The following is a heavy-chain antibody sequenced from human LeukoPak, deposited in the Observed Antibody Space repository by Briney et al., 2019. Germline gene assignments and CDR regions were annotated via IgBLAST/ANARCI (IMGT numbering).Heavy chain of an antibody. CDR1: GFTFSSYA. CDR2: ISGSGGST. J-gene: IGHJ4*02. CDR3: ARGPQWLVSVDY. V-gene: IGHV3-23*01. Sequence: PGGSLRLSCAASGFTFSSYAMSWVRQAPGKGLEGVSAISGSGGSTYYADSVKGRFTISRDNSKNTLYLQMNSLRAEDTAVYYCARGPQWLVSVDYWGQGTLVTVSS. D-gene: IGHD6-19*01.